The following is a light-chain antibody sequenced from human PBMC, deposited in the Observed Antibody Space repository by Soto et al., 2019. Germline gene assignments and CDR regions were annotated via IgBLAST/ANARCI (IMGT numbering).Light chain of an antibody. CDR1: QSVSSN. J-gene: IGKJ4*01. V-gene: IGKV3-15*01. Sequence: EIVMTQSPATLSVSPGERATLSCRASQSVSSNLAWYQQKPGQAPRLLIYGASTRATGIPARFSGSGSGTEFTLTISSLQSEDFGVYYCQQYTDWPSFGGGTKVEIQ. CDR2: GAS. CDR3: QQYTDWPS.